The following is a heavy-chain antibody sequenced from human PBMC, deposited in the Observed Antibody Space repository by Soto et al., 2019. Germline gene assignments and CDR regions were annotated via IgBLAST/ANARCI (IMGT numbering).Heavy chain of an antibody. CDR3: AKVPRGKVREGPYYFDY. CDR1: GFTFSSYG. CDR2: ISYDGSNK. D-gene: IGHD2-15*01. Sequence: GGSLRLSCAASGFTFSSYGMHWVRQAPGKGLEWVAVISYDGSNKYYADSVKGRFTISRDNSKNTLYLQMNSLRAEDTAVYYCAKVPRGKVREGPYYFDYWGQGTLVTVSS. V-gene: IGHV3-30*18. J-gene: IGHJ4*02.